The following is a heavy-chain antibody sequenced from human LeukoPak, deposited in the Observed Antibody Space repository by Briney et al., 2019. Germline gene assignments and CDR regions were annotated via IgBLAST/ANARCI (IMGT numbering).Heavy chain of an antibody. Sequence: SETLSLTCTVSGGSISSSSYYWGWIRQPPGKGLEWIGSIYYSGSTYYNPSLKSRVTISVDTSKNQFSLKLSSVTAADTAVYYCARDDAAMVHNWFDPWGQGTLVIVSS. V-gene: IGHV4-39*07. CDR2: IYYSGST. CDR3: ARDDAAMVHNWFDP. CDR1: GGSISSSSYY. J-gene: IGHJ5*02. D-gene: IGHD5-18*01.